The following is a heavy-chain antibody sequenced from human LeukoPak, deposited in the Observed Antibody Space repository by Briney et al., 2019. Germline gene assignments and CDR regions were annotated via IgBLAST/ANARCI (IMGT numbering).Heavy chain of an antibody. J-gene: IGHJ3*02. Sequence: SETLSLTCTVSGGSISSYYWSWIRQPPGKGLEWIGYIYYSGSTNYNPSLKSRVTISVDTSKNQFSLKLSSVTAADTAVYYCARHVSAYDAFDIWGQGTRVTVSS. CDR1: GGSISSYY. V-gene: IGHV4-59*08. CDR2: IYYSGST. D-gene: IGHD5/OR15-5a*01. CDR3: ARHVSAYDAFDI.